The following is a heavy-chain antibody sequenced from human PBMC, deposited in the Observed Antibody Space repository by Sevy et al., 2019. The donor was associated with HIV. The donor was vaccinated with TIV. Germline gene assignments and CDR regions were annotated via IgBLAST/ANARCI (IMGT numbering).Heavy chain of an antibody. CDR1: GGSISSSDSY. CDR3: ARTPALLRYFDWLFFSG. J-gene: IGHJ4*02. Sequence: SETLSLTCTVSGGSISSSDSYWSWIRQPPGKGLEWIGSIYYSGSTYYNPSLKSRVTISVDTSKNQFSLKLSSVTAADTAVYYCARTPALLRYFDWLFFSGWGQGTLVTVSS. CDR2: IYYSGST. D-gene: IGHD3-9*01. V-gene: IGHV4-39*01.